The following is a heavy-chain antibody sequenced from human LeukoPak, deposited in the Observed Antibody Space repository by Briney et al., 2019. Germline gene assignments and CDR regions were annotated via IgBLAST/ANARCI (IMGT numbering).Heavy chain of an antibody. CDR2: MDTSGHT. CDR1: GGSISGYY. CDR3: ARHWSHSVAQFGRSYWFDP. V-gene: IGHV4-4*07. J-gene: IGHJ5*02. Sequence: SETLSLTCIVSGGSISGYYWSWIRQPAGKGLEWIGHMDTSGHTNYNSSLMSRVTMSVDTSKNQFSLRLTSVTAANTAVYYCARHWSHSVAQFGRSYWFDPWGQGTLVTVSS. D-gene: IGHD2-15*01.